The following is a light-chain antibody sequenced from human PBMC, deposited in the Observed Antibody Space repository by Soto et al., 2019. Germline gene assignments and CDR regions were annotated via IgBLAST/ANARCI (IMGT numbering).Light chain of an antibody. CDR1: QSISRY. J-gene: IGKJ3*01. CDR2: GAS. Sequence: DIQMTQSPSSLSASVGDRVTITCRASQSISRYLNWYQQKPGEAPKLLICGASSLQSGVPSWFSGSGSGTDFTLTISSLEAEDSAVYYCQQRGSWPATFGPGTKVDIK. V-gene: IGKV1-39*01. CDR3: QQRGSWPAT.